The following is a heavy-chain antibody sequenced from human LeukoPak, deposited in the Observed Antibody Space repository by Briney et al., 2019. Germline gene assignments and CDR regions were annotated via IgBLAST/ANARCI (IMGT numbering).Heavy chain of an antibody. V-gene: IGHV3-48*03. CDR1: GFTFSSYE. CDR2: ISSSGTII. Sequence: AGGSLRLSCTASGFTFSSYEMNWVRQAPGKGLEWVSHISSSGTIIYYADSVKGRFTIPRDNAKNSLYLQMNSLRAEDTAVYYCARAMTSWGQGTLVTVSS. J-gene: IGHJ4*02. D-gene: IGHD4-11*01. CDR3: ARAMTS.